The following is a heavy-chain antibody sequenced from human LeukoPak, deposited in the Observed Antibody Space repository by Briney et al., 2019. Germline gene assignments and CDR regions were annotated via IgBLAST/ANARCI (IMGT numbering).Heavy chain of an antibody. J-gene: IGHJ4*02. CDR2: IYSDDTT. Sequence: PGGSLRLSCAASGFTVSSNYMSWVRQAPGKGLEYVSLIYSDDTTYYADSVKGRFTIPRDNSKNTLYLQMNSLRAEDTAVYYCASESPLYYGGNSGYWGQRTLVTVSS. D-gene: IGHD4-23*01. CDR1: GFTVSSNY. V-gene: IGHV3-53*01. CDR3: ASESPLYYGGNSGY.